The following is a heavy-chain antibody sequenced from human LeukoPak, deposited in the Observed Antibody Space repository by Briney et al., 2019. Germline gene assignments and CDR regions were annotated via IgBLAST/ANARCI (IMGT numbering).Heavy chain of an antibody. J-gene: IGHJ4*02. V-gene: IGHV3-74*01. Sequence: GGSLRLSCAASGSYWMHWVRQAPGKGLVWVSHINSDGSWTSYADSVKGRFTISKDNAKNTVYLQMNSLRAEDTAVYYCARDPDYVWGSYHFDYWGQGTLVTVSS. CDR3: ARDPDYVWGSYHFDY. D-gene: IGHD3-16*01. CDR2: INSDGSWT. CDR1: GSYW.